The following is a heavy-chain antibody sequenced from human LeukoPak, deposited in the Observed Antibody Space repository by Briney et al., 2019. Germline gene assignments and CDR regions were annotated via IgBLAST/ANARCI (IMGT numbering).Heavy chain of an antibody. J-gene: IGHJ6*03. D-gene: IGHD3-3*01. CDR3: ARHGLSDDFWSGYYHYYYYYYMDV. CDR2: IYHSGST. CDR1: GGSISSYY. Sequence: KPSETLSLTCTVSGGSISSYYWGWIRQPPGKGLEWIGSIYHSGSTYYNPSLKSRVTISVDTSKNQFSLKPSSVTAADTAVHYCARHGLSDDFWSGYYHYYYYYYMDVWGKGTTVTVSS. V-gene: IGHV4-38-2*02.